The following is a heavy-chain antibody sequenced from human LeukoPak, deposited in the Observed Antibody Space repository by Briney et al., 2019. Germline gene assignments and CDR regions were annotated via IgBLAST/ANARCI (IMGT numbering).Heavy chain of an antibody. CDR1: GYTFTNYG. D-gene: IGHD6-6*01. Sequence: ASMKVSCKTSGYTFTNYGINWVRQAPGQGLEWMGWISPYNGKTEFAQKFQGRVTMTTDTSTTTVYMELRSLRSDDTAVYYCARYSSSSAFDIWGQGTMVTVSS. CDR3: ARYSSSSAFDI. J-gene: IGHJ3*02. CDR2: ISPYNGKT. V-gene: IGHV1-18*01.